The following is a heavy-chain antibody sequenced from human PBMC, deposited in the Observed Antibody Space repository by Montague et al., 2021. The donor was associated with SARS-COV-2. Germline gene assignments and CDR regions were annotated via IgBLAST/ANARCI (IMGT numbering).Heavy chain of an antibody. Sequence: CAISGDSVAGNSAARSWGRQAPSRGAHGRGRIYYRSKWYNDYAVSVKSRITINPDTSKNQFSLQLNSVTPEDTAVYYCARGIWFGELLTGYYYYGMDVWGQGNTVTVSS. CDR1: GDSVAGNSAA. CDR2: IYYRSKWYN. J-gene: IGHJ6*02. CDR3: ARGIWFGELLTGYYYYGMDV. V-gene: IGHV6-1*01. D-gene: IGHD3-10*01.